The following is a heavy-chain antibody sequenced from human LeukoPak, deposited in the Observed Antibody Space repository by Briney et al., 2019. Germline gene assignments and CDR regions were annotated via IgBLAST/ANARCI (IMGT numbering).Heavy chain of an antibody. CDR3: ARVDYSNPRGDYYYYMDV. D-gene: IGHD4-11*01. V-gene: IGHV1-18*01. Sequence: GASVKVSCKASGYTFTSYGISWVRQAPGQGLEWMGWISAYNGNTNYAQKLQGRVTMTTDTSTSTAYMELRSLRSDDTAVYYCARVDYSNPRGDYYYYMDVWGKGTTVTVSS. J-gene: IGHJ6*03. CDR2: ISAYNGNT. CDR1: GYTFTSYG.